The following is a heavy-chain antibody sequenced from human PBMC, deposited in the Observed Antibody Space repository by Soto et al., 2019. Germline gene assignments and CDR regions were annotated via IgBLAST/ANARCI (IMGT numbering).Heavy chain of an antibody. Sequence: SETLSLTCTVSGGSISSGGYYWSWIRQHPGKGLEWIGYIYYSGSTYYNPSLKSRVTISVETSKNQFSLKLSSVTAADTAVYYCARGLDSSGYYYSSRFDYWGQGTLVTVSS. CDR2: IYYSGST. CDR3: ARGLDSSGYYYSSRFDY. J-gene: IGHJ4*02. CDR1: GGSISSGGYY. D-gene: IGHD3-22*01. V-gene: IGHV4-31*03.